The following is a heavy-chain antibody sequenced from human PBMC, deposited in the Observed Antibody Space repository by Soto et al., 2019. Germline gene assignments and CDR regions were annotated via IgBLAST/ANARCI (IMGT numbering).Heavy chain of an antibody. V-gene: IGHV3-9*01. J-gene: IGHJ3*02. Sequence: GGSLRLSCAASGFTFDDYAMHWVRQAPGKGLEWVSGISWNSGSIGYADSVKGRFTISRDNAKNSLYLQMNSLRAEDTALYYCAKAHRGGEYQLLYHVDIWGQGTMVTVSS. CDR2: ISWNSGSI. CDR3: AKAHRGGEYQLLYHVDI. CDR1: GFTFDDYA. D-gene: IGHD2-2*02.